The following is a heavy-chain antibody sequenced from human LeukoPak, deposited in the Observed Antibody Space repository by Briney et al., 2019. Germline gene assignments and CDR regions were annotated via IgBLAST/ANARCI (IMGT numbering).Heavy chain of an antibody. CDR1: GFTFSSYG. CDR2: ISGSGGST. J-gene: IGHJ4*02. D-gene: IGHD2-15*01. CDR3: ATIVVVVAADPFDY. V-gene: IGHV3-23*01. Sequence: SGGSLRLSCAASGFTFSSYGMSWVRQAPGKGLEWVSAISGSGGSTYYADSVKGRFTISRDNSKNTLYLQMNSLRAEDTAVYYCATIVVVVAADPFDYWGQGTLVTVSS.